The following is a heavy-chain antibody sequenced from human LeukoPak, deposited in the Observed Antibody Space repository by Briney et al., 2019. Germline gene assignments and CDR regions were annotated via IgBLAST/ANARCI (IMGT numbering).Heavy chain of an antibody. J-gene: IGHJ4*02. V-gene: IGHV4-38-2*02. CDR2: IYHSGST. CDR1: GYSISSGYY. Sequence: SETLSLTCAVSGYSISSGYYWGWIRQPPGKGQEWIGSIYHSGSTYYNPSLKSRVTISVDTSKNQFSLKLSSVTAADTAVYYCARDPDGGPDYWGQGTLVTVSS. CDR3: ARDPDGGPDY. D-gene: IGHD3-16*01.